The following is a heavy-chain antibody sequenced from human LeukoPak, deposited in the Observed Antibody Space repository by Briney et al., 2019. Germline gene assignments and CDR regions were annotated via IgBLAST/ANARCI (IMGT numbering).Heavy chain of an antibody. CDR1: GGSFSGYY. D-gene: IGHD6-13*01. CDR2: IYYSGST. J-gene: IGHJ3*02. CDR3: AKQQLVLDAFDI. V-gene: IGHV4-59*01. Sequence: PSETLSLTCAVYGGSFSGYYWSWIRQPPGKGLEWIGYIYYSGSTNYNPSLKSRVTISVDTSKNQFSLKLSSVTAADTAVYYCAKQQLVLDAFDIWGQGTMVTVSS.